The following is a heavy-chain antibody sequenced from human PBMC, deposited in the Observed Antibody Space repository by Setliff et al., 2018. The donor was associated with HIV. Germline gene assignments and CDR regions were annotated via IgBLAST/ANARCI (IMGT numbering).Heavy chain of an antibody. Sequence: SVKVSCKGSGGTFGNYGVAWVRQAPGQKLEWMGGIIRVFDTSKYSQKFQDRVAITTDESTSTAYMEMSSLTSEDTAVYYCALPYCSGGNCWSSASLPPAGWFDPWGQGTLVTVSS. CDR2: IIRVFDTS. J-gene: IGHJ5*02. V-gene: IGHV1-69*05. D-gene: IGHD2-15*01. CDR1: GGTFGNYG. CDR3: ALPYCSGGNCWSSASLPPAGWFDP.